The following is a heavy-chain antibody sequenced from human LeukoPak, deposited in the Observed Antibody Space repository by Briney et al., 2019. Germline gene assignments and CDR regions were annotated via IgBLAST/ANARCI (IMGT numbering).Heavy chain of an antibody. D-gene: IGHD2-15*01. J-gene: IGHJ4*02. CDR1: GFTFSSYS. Sequence: GGSLRLSCAASGFTFSSYSMNWVRQAPGKGLEWVSSISSSSSYIYYAVSVKGRFTISRDNAKNSLYLQMNSLRAEDTAVYYCARDLAYSSDYWGQGTLVTVSS. CDR3: ARDLAYSSDY. V-gene: IGHV3-21*01. CDR2: ISSSSSYI.